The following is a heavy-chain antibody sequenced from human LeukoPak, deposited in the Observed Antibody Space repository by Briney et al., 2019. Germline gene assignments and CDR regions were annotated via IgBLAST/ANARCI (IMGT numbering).Heavy chain of an antibody. J-gene: IGHJ4*02. D-gene: IGHD6-19*01. CDR3: AKDEAGG. Sequence: PGGSLRLSCAASGFTFSDYGMHWVRQGPGKGLEWVAFILYDGSEKYYADSVKGRFTVSRDNSKNTMYLQMNSLTTEDTAVYYCAKDEAGGWGQGALVTVSS. CDR1: GFTFSDYG. CDR2: ILYDGSEK. V-gene: IGHV3-30*02.